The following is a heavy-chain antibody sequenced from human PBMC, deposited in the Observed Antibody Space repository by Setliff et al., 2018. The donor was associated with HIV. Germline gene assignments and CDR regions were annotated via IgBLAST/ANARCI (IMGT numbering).Heavy chain of an antibody. Sequence: PSETLSLTCTSSGDSISGYYWSWIRQPAGKGLEWIGRMHTSGNTNYNPSLKSRVTMSVDTSKNQFSLRLSSVTAADTAVYYCARDLWGDDYYYNNMDVWGKGTTVTVS. V-gene: IGHV4-4*07. D-gene: IGHD2-21*02. CDR3: ARDLWGDDYYYNNMDV. CDR1: GDSISGYY. J-gene: IGHJ6*03. CDR2: MHTSGNT.